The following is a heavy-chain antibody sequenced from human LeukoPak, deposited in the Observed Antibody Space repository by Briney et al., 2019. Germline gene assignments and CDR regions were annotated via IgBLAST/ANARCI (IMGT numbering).Heavy chain of an antibody. CDR3: ARGGGGAGLMWRYFDF. CDR2: INPSGGST. D-gene: IGHD1-26*01. CDR1: GYTFTSYY. Sequence: ASVKVSCKASGYTFTSYYMHWVRQAPGQGLEWMGIINPSGGSTSYAQKFQGRVTFTRNTSISTAYMELSSLRSDDTAVYYCARGGGGAGLMWRYFDFWGQGTLVTVPS. J-gene: IGHJ4*02. V-gene: IGHV1-46*01.